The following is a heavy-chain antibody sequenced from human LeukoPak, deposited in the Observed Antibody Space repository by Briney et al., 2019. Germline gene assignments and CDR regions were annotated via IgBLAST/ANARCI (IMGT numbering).Heavy chain of an antibody. CDR1: GGSISSGDYY. D-gene: IGHD5-18*01. J-gene: IGHJ6*02. CDR2: INHSGST. V-gene: IGHV4-39*07. Sequence: SETLSLTCTVSGGSISSGDYYWSWIRQPPGKGLEWIGEINHSGSTNYNPSLKSRVTISVDTSKNQFSLKLSSVTAADTAVYYCASTRYLYGYSHYYYGMDVWGQGTTVTVSS. CDR3: ASTRYLYGYSHYYYGMDV.